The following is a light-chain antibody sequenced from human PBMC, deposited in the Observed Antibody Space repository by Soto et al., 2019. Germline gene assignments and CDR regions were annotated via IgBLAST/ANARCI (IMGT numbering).Light chain of an antibody. CDR2: AAS. CDR3: QESYSTPLWT. Sequence: EIQMTESLYSLSAAVGGSVTLPCRESQSISNYLHWYPHKPGKAPKLLIYAASSLQSGVPSRFSGSGSGTDFTLTISSLQPEDFATYSCQESYSTPLWTFGQGTTV. J-gene: IGKJ1*01. V-gene: IGKV1-39*01. CDR1: QSISNY.